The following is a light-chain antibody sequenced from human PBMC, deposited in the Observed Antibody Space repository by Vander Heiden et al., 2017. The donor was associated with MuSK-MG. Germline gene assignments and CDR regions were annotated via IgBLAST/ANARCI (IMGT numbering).Light chain of an antibody. Sequence: DIQMTQSPSSLSASLGDRVTITCRASQSISSYLNWYQQKPGKAPKLLIYAASSLQSGVPSRFSGSGSGTDFTLTISSLQPEDFATYYCQQSNSAPCTFGQGTKVEIK. CDR2: AAS. J-gene: IGKJ2*02. CDR3: QQSNSAPCT. V-gene: IGKV1-39*01. CDR1: QSISSY.